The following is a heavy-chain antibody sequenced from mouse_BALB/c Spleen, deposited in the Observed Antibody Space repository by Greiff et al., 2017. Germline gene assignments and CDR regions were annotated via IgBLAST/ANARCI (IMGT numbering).Heavy chain of an antibody. CDR3: ARHVALRPSILCSFYAMGY. CDR1: GFAFSSYD. V-gene: IGHV5-12-1*01. Sequence: EVQGVESGGGLVKPGGSLKLSCAASGFAFSSYDMSWVRQTPEKRLEWVAYISSGGGSTYYPDTVKGRFTISRDNAKNTLYLQMSSLKSEDTAMYYCARHVALRPSILCSFYAMGYRGEGKSETVSS. J-gene: IGHJ4*01. CDR2: ISSGGGST. D-gene: IGHD1-1*02.